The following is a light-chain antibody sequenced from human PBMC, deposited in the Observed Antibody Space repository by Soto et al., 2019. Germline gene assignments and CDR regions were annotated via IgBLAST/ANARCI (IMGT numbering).Light chain of an antibody. J-gene: IGLJ3*02. CDR3: QVWDNSRGV. CDR1: SIGSKS. Sequence: SYELTQPPSVSVAPGQTATITCGRKSIGSKSVHWYRQKPGQAPVLVVFDDSNRPSGIPERFSGSNSGNTATLTISRVEAGDEADYYCQVWDNSRGVFGGGTKVTVL. CDR2: DDS. V-gene: IGLV3-21*02.